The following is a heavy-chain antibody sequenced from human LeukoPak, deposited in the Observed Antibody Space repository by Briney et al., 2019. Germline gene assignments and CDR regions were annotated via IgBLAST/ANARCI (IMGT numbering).Heavy chain of an antibody. V-gene: IGHV4-30-2*01. CDR1: GGSISSGGYY. J-gene: IGHJ4*02. D-gene: IGHD3-22*01. CDR3: ARGFPDYYDSSGYYPCY. CDR2: IYHSGST. Sequence: SLTLSLTCTVSGGSISSGGYYWSWIRQPPGKGLEWIGYIYHSGSTYYNPSLKSRVTISVDRSKNQFSLKLSSVTAADTAVYYCARGFPDYYDSSGYYPCYWGQGTLVTVSS.